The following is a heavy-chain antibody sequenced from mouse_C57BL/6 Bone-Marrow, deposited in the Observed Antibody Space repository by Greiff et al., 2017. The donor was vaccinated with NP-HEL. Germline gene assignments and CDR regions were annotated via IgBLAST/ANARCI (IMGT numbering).Heavy chain of an antibody. CDR3: ARSITTVPRY. CDR2: IDPEDGET. Sequence: VQLQQSGAELVKPGASVKLSCTASGFNIKDYYMHWVKQRTEQGLEWIGRIDPEDGETKYVPKFQGKATITADTSSNTAYLQLSSLTSEDTAVYYCARSITTVPRYWGQGTTLTVSS. V-gene: IGHV14-2*01. CDR1: GFNIKDYY. J-gene: IGHJ2*01. D-gene: IGHD1-1*01.